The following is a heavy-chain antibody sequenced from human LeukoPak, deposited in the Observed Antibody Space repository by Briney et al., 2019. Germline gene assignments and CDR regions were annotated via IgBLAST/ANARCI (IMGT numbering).Heavy chain of an antibody. CDR1: GFTFSSYS. CDR3: VRGLSGNCIITSCYTHVDY. Sequence: PGRSLRLSCAASGFTFSSYSMHWVRQAPGKGLEWVAVISYDGSNKYYADSVEGRFTISRDNSKNTLYLQMNSQRAEDTAVYYCVRGLSGNCIITSCYTHVDYWGQGAGVSVLS. J-gene: IGHJ4*02. CDR2: ISYDGSNK. V-gene: IGHV3-30*17. D-gene: IGHD2-2*02.